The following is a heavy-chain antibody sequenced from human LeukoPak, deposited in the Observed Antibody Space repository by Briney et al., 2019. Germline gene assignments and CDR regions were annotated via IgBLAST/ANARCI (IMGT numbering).Heavy chain of an antibody. D-gene: IGHD1-26*01. CDR1: GGSFSGYY. V-gene: IGHV4-34*01. Sequence: SETLSLTCAVYGGSFSGYYWSWIRQPPGKGLEWVATIYYDGTTYYNPSLQSRVTISVDTSTNQFSLKLYSVTAADTAVYYCARHCRSESYPRYPDHWGQGTLVTVSS. J-gene: IGHJ4*02. CDR3: ARHCRSESYPRYPDH. CDR2: IYYDGTT.